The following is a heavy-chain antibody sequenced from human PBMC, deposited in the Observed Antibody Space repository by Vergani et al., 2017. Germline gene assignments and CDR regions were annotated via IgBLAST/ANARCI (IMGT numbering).Heavy chain of an antibody. CDR3: ASIRGKPDY. V-gene: IGHV3-48*04. J-gene: IGHJ4*02. CDR2: ISSSSSTI. D-gene: IGHD1-14*01. Sequence: EVQLVESGGGLVQPGGSLRLSCAASGFTFSSYSMNWVRPAPGKGLPWVSYISSSSSTIYYADSVKGRFTISRDNAKNSLYLQMNSLRAEDTAVYYCASIRGKPDYWGQGTLVTVSS. CDR1: GFTFSSYS.